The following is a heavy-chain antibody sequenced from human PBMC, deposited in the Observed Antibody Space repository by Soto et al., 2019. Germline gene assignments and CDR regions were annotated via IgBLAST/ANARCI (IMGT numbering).Heavy chain of an antibody. Sequence: GGSLRLSCAASGFTFSTYGMHWVRQAPGKGLEWVAVISHDGSNKYYSDSVKGRFTISRDNSKNTLYLQMNSLRGEDTAVYNCAKAVGYCSSTSCRDYYYYYGMDVWVKGPTVPVS. J-gene: IGHJ6*04. D-gene: IGHD2-2*01. CDR2: ISHDGSNK. CDR3: AKAVGYCSSTSCRDYYYYYGMDV. CDR1: GFTFSTYG. V-gene: IGHV3-30*18.